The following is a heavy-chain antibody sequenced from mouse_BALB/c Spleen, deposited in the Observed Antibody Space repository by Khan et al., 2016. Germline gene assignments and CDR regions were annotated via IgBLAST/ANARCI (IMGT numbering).Heavy chain of an antibody. J-gene: IGHJ3*01. Sequence: QIQLVQSGPELKTPGETVKISCKASGYTFTNYGMNWVKQAPGKGLKWMGWIHTSTGEPTYAEEFKGRIAFSLETSANTAYLQINHLKREDTATXFCARTARGTFVYWGQGTLVTVSA. D-gene: IGHD3-2*01. V-gene: IGHV9-3*02. CDR3: ARTARGTFVY. CDR2: IHTSTGEP. CDR1: GYTFTNYG.